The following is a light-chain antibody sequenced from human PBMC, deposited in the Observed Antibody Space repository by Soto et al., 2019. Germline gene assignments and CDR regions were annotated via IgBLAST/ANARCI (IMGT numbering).Light chain of an antibody. V-gene: IGLV1-40*01. J-gene: IGLJ2*01. CDR3: GTWDSSLSAGVV. CDR2: GDN. Sequence: QSVLTQPPSVSGAPGQRVSISCTGSTSNIGAPYDVHWYQHLPGTAPKLLIYGDNNRPSGVPDRFSGSKSGTSASLAITRLQAEDEADYYCGTWDSSLSAGVVFGGGTQLTVL. CDR1: TSNIGAPYD.